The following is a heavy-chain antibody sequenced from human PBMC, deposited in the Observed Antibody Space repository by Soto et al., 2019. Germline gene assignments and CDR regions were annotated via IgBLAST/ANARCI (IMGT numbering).Heavy chain of an antibody. V-gene: IGHV3-23*01. D-gene: IGHD6-19*01. CDR2: ISRGGDDT. Sequence: EVQLLESGGGLVQPGGSLRLSCAGSGFNFQNYDMSWVRQAPGKGLEWVSGISRGGDDTYYADSVKGRFIISRDNSKNTLYLQIHSLRADDTALFSCAYSSGWMAALDIWGQGTMVTVST. CDR1: GFNFQNYD. CDR3: AYSSGWMAALDI. J-gene: IGHJ3*02.